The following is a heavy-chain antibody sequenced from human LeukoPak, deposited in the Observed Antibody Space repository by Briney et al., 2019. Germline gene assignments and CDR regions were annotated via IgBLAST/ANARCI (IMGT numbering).Heavy chain of an antibody. CDR2: MNPKSGNT. D-gene: IGHD6-19*01. V-gene: IGHV1-8*03. CDR1: GYTFTTYD. CDR3: SRVAGSIDY. Sequence: GASVTVSFKASGYTFTTYDINWVRQATGQGLEWMGWMNPKSGNTGYAQNFQGRVTITRDTSISTAYMELSGLRSEDTAVYYCSRVAGSIDYWGQGTLVTVSS. J-gene: IGHJ4*02.